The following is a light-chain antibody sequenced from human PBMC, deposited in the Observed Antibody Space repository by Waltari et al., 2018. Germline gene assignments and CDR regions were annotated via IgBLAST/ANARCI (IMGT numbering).Light chain of an antibody. CDR2: LDN. J-gene: IGLJ2*01. V-gene: IGLV6-57*04. CDR1: SGKIATNF. CDR3: QSHDSTSNVV. Sequence: FMLTQPPSVSESPGQAVTISCTRSSGKIATNFVQWYQQRPGSAPTILILLDNQRPSEGSDRFSASIDSSSNSASLTSAGLRAEDEAVYYCQSHDSTSNVVFGAGTKLTVL.